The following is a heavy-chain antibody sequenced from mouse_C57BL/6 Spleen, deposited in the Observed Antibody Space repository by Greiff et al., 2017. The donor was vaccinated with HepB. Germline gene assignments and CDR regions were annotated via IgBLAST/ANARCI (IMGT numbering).Heavy chain of an antibody. CDR1: GFTFSDYG. D-gene: IGHD2-5*01. J-gene: IGHJ3*01. CDR3: ARPGLYSNYPWFAY. V-gene: IGHV5-17*01. CDR2: ISSGSSTI. Sequence: EVKLEESGGGLVKPGGSLKLSCAASGFTFSDYGMHWVRQAPEKGLEWVAYISSGSSTIYYADTVKGQFTISRDNAKNTLFLQMTSLRSEDTAMYYCARPGLYSNYPWFAYWGQGTLVTVSA.